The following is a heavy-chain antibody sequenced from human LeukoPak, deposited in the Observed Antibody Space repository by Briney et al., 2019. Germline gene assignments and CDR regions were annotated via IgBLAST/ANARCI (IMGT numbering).Heavy chain of an antibody. CDR1: GFTFSSYA. V-gene: IGHV3-30*14. J-gene: IGHJ4*02. Sequence: GGSLRLSCAASGFTFSSYAMHWVRQAPGKGLEWVAVISYDGSNKYYADSVKGRFTISRDNSKNTLYLQMNSLRAEDTAVYYCARDDYGFDYWGQGTLVTVSS. CDR3: ARDDYGFDY. CDR2: ISYDGSNK. D-gene: IGHD4/OR15-4a*01.